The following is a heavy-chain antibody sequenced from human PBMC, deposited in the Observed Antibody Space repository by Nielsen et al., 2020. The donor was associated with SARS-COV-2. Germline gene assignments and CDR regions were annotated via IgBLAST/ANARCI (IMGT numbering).Heavy chain of an antibody. CDR2: IWYDGSNK. CDR1: GFTFSSYG. D-gene: IGHD3/OR15-3a*01. V-gene: IGHV3-33*01. CDR3: ARDFSPDFSLDV. J-gene: IGHJ6*02. Sequence: GGSLRLSCAASGFTFSSYGMHWVRQAPGKGLEWVAVIWYDGSNKYYADSVKGRFTISRDNSKNTLYLQMNSLRAEDTAVYYCARDFSPDFSLDVWGQGTTVTVSS.